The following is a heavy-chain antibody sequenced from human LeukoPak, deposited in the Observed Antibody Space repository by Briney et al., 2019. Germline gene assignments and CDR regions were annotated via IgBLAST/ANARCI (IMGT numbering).Heavy chain of an antibody. CDR2: IYYSGST. D-gene: IGHD4-17*01. Sequence: SETLSLTCTVSVGSISSYYWSWLRQPPGKGLEWLGYIYYSGSTNYNPSLKSRVTISVDTSNNQYSLKLSSVTAADTAVYYCARGDYPLYYFDYWGQGTLVTVSS. CDR1: VGSISSYY. J-gene: IGHJ4*02. V-gene: IGHV4-59*08. CDR3: ARGDYPLYYFDY.